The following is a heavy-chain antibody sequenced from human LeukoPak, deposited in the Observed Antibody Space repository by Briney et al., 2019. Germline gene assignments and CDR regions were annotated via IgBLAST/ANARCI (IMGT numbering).Heavy chain of an antibody. CDR2: ISSSSSYT. D-gene: IGHD2-2*01. V-gene: IGHV3-21*01. Sequence: GGSLRLSCEASGFTFSSYSMNWVRQAPGKGLEWVSSISSSSSYTSYADSVKGRFTISRDNAKNSLYLQMNGLRAEDTALYYCARVLIGTSSHYYYYIDVWGQGTTVTVSS. CDR1: GFTFSSYS. CDR3: ARVLIGTSSHYYYYIDV. J-gene: IGHJ6*03.